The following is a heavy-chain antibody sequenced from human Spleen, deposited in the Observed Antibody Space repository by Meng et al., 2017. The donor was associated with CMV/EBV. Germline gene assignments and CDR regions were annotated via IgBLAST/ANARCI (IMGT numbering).Heavy chain of an antibody. CDR2: IYYSGST. V-gene: IGHV4-39*01. J-gene: IGHJ3*02. Sequence: SETLSLTCTVSGGSISSSSYYWGWIRQPPGKGLEWIGSIYYSGSTYYNPSLKSRVTISVDTSKNQFSLKLSSVTAADTAVYYCARYGDRRVVRGVHRSFDIWGQGTMVTVSS. D-gene: IGHD3-10*01. CDR1: GGSISSSSYY. CDR3: ARYGDRRVVRGVHRSFDI.